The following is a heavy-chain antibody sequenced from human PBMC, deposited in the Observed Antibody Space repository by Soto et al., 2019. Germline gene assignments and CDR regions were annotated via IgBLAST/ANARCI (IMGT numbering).Heavy chain of an antibody. J-gene: IGHJ3*02. CDR3: ARDTGYSSCHGPESFDI. CDR1: GFTFSSYS. V-gene: IGHV3-21*01. Sequence: EVQLVESGGGLVKPGGSLRLSCAASGFTFSSYSMIWVRQAPGKGLEWVSCISTSSNYIFYGDSVKGRFTISRDNAKKSFYLQMNSLRAADTAVYYCARDTGYSSCHGPESFDIWGQGTMVTVSS. CDR2: ISTSSNYI. D-gene: IGHD6-19*01.